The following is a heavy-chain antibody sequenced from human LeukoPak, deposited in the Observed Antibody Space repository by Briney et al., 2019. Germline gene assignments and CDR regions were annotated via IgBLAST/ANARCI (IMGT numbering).Heavy chain of an antibody. V-gene: IGHV4-34*01. CDR2: INHSGST. D-gene: IGHD3-10*01. CDR3: ARTLHYYGSGSYAY. J-gene: IGHJ4*02. Sequence: SETLSLTCAVYGGSFSGYYWSWVRQPPGEGLEWIGEINHSGSTNYNPSLTSRVTISVDTSKNQFSLKLSSVTAADTAVYYCARTLHYYGSGSYAYWGQGTLVTVSS. CDR1: GGSFSGYY.